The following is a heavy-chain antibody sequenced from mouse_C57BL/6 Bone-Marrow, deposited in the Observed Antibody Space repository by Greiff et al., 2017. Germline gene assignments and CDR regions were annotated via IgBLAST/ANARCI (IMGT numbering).Heavy chain of an antibody. CDR1: GFTFSSYA. CDR3: AREWDFAY. Sequence: DVKLVESGGGLVKPGGSLKLSCAASGFTFSSYAMSWVRQTPEKRLEWVATISDGGSYTYYPDNVKGRFTISRDNAKNNLYLQMSHLKSEDTAMYYCAREWDFAYWGQGTLVTVSA. D-gene: IGHD4-1*01. J-gene: IGHJ3*01. CDR2: ISDGGSYT. V-gene: IGHV5-4*01.